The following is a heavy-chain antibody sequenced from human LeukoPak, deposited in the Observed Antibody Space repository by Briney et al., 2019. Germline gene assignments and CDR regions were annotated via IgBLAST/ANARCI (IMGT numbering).Heavy chain of an antibody. Sequence: GGSLRLSCAASGFTFSSYSMSWVRQAPGKGLEWISYISGSSGSIFYADSVKGRFTISRDIAQNSLYLQMNNLRDEDTAVYYCTRSVVVTAIPGYWGQGTQVTVSS. CDR1: GFTFSSYS. CDR2: ISGSSGSI. D-gene: IGHD2-21*02. CDR3: TRSVVVTAIPGY. J-gene: IGHJ4*02. V-gene: IGHV3-48*02.